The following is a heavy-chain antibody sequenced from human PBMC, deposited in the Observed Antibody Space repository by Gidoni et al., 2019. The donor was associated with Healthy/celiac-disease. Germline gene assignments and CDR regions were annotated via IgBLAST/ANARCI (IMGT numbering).Heavy chain of an antibody. J-gene: IGHJ4*02. CDR3: AKGRSRAALDY. D-gene: IGHD6-25*01. V-gene: IGHV3-9*01. Sequence: EVQLLESGGGLVQPGRSLRLSCAASGFTFEDYAMHWVRQAPGKGLEWVSGISWNSGSIGYADSVKGRFTISRDNAKNSLYLQMNSLRAEDTALYYCAKGRSRAALDYWGQGTLVTVSS. CDR1: GFTFEDYA. CDR2: ISWNSGSI.